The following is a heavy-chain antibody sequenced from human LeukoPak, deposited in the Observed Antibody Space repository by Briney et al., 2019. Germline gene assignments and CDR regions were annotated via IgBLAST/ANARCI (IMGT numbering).Heavy chain of an antibody. CDR1: GFTFSSYE. Sequence: GGSLRPSCAASGFTFSSYEMNWVRQAPGKGLEWVSYISSSGSTIYYADSVKGRFTISRDNAKNSLYLQMNSLRAEDTAVYYCARNSGELLTGYFDYWGQGTLVTVSS. CDR2: ISSSGSTI. D-gene: IGHD1-14*01. CDR3: ARNSGELLTGYFDY. J-gene: IGHJ4*02. V-gene: IGHV3-48*03.